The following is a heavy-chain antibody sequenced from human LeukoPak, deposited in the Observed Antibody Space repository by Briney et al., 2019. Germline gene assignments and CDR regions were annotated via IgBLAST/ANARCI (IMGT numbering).Heavy chain of an antibody. CDR1: GYTFTSFG. CDR2: ISAYNGNT. D-gene: IGHD1-26*01. Sequence: GASVKVSCKASGYTFTSFGINWVRQAPGQGLEWMGWISAYNGNTNYAQKLQGRVTMTTDTSTSTAYMELRSLRSGDTAVYYCARAGYSRDRGDPYYFDYWGQGTLVTVSS. V-gene: IGHV1-18*01. J-gene: IGHJ4*02. CDR3: ARAGYSRDRGDPYYFDY.